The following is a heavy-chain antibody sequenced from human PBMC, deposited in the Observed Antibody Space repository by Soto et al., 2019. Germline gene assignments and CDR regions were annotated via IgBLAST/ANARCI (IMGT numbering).Heavy chain of an antibody. V-gene: IGHV3-33*01. D-gene: IGHD3-16*01. CDR1: GFTFSSYG. Sequence: QVQLVESGGGVVQPGRSLRLSCAASGFTFSSYGMHWVRQAPGKGLEWVAVIWYDGSNKYYADSVKGRFTISRDNSKNPLYLQMNSLRAEDTAVYYCARDLYVWGSPIDYLGQGTLVTVSS. J-gene: IGHJ4*02. CDR3: ARDLYVWGSPIDY. CDR2: IWYDGSNK.